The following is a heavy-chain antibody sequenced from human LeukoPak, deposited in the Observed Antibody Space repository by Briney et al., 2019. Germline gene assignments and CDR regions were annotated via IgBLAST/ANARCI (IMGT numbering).Heavy chain of an antibody. J-gene: IGHJ3*02. Sequence: ASVKVSCKASGYTFTGYYMHWVRQAPGQGLEWMGWINPTSGGTNYAQKFQDRVTMTRDTSISTAYMEVGRLRSADTAVYYCASWLRGVIGAFDIWGQGTMVTVSS. D-gene: IGHD3-10*01. CDR1: GYTFTGYY. CDR2: INPTSGGT. V-gene: IGHV1-2*02. CDR3: ASWLRGVIGAFDI.